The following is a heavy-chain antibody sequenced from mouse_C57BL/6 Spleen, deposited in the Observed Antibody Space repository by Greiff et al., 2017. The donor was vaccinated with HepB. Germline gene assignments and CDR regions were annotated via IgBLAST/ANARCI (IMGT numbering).Heavy chain of an antibody. V-gene: IGHV5-6*01. J-gene: IGHJ1*03. CDR3: ARQGMIYYGNYEGYFDV. CDR2: ISSGGSYT. Sequence: EVNVVESGGDLVKPGGSLKLSCAASGFTFSSYGMSWVRQTPDKRLEWVATISSGGSYTYYPDSVKGRFTISRDNAKNTLYLQMSSLKSEDTAMYYCARQGMIYYGNYEGYFDVWGTGTTVTVSS. CDR1: GFTFSSYG. D-gene: IGHD2-1*01.